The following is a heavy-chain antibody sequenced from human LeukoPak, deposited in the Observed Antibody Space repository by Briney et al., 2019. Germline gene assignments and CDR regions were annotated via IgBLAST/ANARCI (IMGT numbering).Heavy chain of an antibody. V-gene: IGHV1-18*01. CDR1: GGTFSSYA. Sequence: ASVKVSCKASGGTFSSYAISWVRQAPGQGLEWMGWISAYNGNTNYAQKLQGRVTMTTDTSTSTAYMELRSLRSDDTAVYYCARDRPRNPVDYWGQGTLVTVSS. CDR2: ISAYNGNT. J-gene: IGHJ4*02. CDR3: ARDRPRNPVDY.